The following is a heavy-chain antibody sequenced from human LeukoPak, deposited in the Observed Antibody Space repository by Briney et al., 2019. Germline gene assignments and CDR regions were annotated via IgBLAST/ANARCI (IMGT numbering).Heavy chain of an antibody. CDR3: ATEQTYYYDSSGFYYWRDFEY. CDR2: ISSSSSYI. J-gene: IGHJ4*02. D-gene: IGHD3-22*01. CDR1: GFTFSSHS. Sequence: GGSLRLSCAASGFTFSSHSMNWVRQAPGKGLEWVSSISSSSSYIYYADSVKGRFTISRDNAKNSLYLQMNSLRAEDTAVYYCATEQTYYYDSSGFYYWRDFEYWGQGALVTVSS. V-gene: IGHV3-21*01.